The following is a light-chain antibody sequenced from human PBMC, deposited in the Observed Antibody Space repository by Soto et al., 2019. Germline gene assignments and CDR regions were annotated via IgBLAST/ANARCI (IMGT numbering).Light chain of an antibody. V-gene: IGKV3-15*01. CDR2: NAS. Sequence: EIVMTQSPATLSVSPGERATLSCRASQSVSNNLAWYQQKPGQAPRLLIYNASTRPTGLPARFSGSGSGTEFTLTISSLKSEDFAVYYCQQYNTWPLTFGGGTKVEI. J-gene: IGKJ4*01. CDR3: QQYNTWPLT. CDR1: QSVSNN.